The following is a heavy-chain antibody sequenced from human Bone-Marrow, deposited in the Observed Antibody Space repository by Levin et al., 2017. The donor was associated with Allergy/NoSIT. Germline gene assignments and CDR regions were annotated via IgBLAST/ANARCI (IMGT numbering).Heavy chain of an antibody. CDR2: LKEDGSET. J-gene: IGHJ4*02. CDR3: ARGLEASGWNLAIFEY. V-gene: IGHV3-7*04. CDR1: GFTFSNYW. Sequence: QAGGSLRLSCVVSGFTFSNYWTSWVRQAPGKGLEWVATLKEDGSETYYVDSVKGRFTISRDNAKKSLFLQMNSLRAEDTAIYYCARGLEASGWNLAIFEYWGQGTLVTVSS. D-gene: IGHD6-19*01.